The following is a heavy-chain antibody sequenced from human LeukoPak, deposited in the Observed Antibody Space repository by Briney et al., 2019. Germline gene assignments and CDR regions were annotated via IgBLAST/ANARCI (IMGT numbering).Heavy chain of an antibody. Sequence: PSETLSLTCAIHGVPFSNYCWSWIRQSPGRELKWIVDIVHVGDATHNPSLRSRIGTAIDTSKNQFSLRLNSVTAADTAVYYCARAEKVERATLTFNWVRPERRYYSGLDVWGQGSAVIVSS. CDR1: GVPFSNYC. CDR2: IVHVGDA. J-gene: IGHJ6*02. CDR3: ARAEKVERATLTFNWVRPERRYYSGLDV. D-gene: IGHD1-14*01. V-gene: IGHV4-34*12.